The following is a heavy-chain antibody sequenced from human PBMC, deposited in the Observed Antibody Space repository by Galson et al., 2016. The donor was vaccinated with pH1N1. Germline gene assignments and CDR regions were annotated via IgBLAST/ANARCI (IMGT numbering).Heavy chain of an antibody. D-gene: IGHD2/OR15-2a*01. Sequence: QSGAEVKKPGDSLKIPCKASGYSFTNYWIGWVRQMPGKGLEWMGIIYPADSDTRYSPSFQGQVTISADSSISTTYLRLSSLKASDTAMYYCARQEFSDYWGQGTLVIVSS. CDR1: GYSFTNYW. CDR2: IYPADSDT. V-gene: IGHV5-51*01. J-gene: IGHJ4*02. CDR3: ARQEFSDY.